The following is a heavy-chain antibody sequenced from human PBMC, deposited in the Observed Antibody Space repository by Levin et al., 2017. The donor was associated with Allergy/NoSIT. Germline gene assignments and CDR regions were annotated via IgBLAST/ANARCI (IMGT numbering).Heavy chain of an antibody. CDR1: GYTFNNHG. Sequence: GASVKVSCKASGYTFNNHGISWVRQAPGQGLEWMGWISAYNGDTNYAQNFQGRVTLTTDTSTTTAYMELSSLRFDDSAVYYCARAERLSTITGGIDYWGQGTLVTVSS. J-gene: IGHJ4*02. CDR3: ARAERLSTITGGIDY. CDR2: ISAYNGDT. D-gene: IGHD1-14*01. V-gene: IGHV1-18*01.